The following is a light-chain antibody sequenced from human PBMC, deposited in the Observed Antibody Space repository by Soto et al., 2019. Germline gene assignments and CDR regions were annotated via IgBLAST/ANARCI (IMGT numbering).Light chain of an antibody. CDR3: QQYNSYAYT. CDR2: KAS. CDR1: QSISSW. V-gene: IGKV1-5*03. Sequence: DIQMTQSPSTLSASVGDRVTITCRASQSISSWLAWYQQKPGKAPKLVIYKASSLESGVPSRFSGSGSGPEFTLTISSLQPDDFATYYCQQYNSYAYTFGQGTKLEIK. J-gene: IGKJ2*01.